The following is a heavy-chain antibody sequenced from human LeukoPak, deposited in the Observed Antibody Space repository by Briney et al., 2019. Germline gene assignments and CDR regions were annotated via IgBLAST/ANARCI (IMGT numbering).Heavy chain of an antibody. CDR3: SRESGAFCPFGY. J-gene: IGHJ4*02. Sequence: PSETLSLTCDVSGGSISSTNWCSWVRQPPGQGLEWIGEISLTGETNYNPSLNGRVTMSLDKSRNQLSLKLTSVTAADTAIYYCSRESGAFCPFGYWGQGTLVIVPP. CDR1: GGSISSTNW. CDR2: ISLTGET. D-gene: IGHD1-26*01. V-gene: IGHV4-4*02.